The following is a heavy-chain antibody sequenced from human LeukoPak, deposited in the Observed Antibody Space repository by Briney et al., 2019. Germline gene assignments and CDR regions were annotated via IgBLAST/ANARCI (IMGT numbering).Heavy chain of an antibody. V-gene: IGHV4-59*01. CDR1: GGSISSYY. Sequence: WETLSLTCTVSGGSISSYYWSWIRQPPGKGLEWIGYIYYSGSTNYNPSLKSRVTISVDTSKNQFSLKLSSVTAADTAVYYCARVYVDAFDIWGQGTMVTVSS. CDR3: ARVYVDAFDI. CDR2: IYYSGST. D-gene: IGHD3-10*02. J-gene: IGHJ3*02.